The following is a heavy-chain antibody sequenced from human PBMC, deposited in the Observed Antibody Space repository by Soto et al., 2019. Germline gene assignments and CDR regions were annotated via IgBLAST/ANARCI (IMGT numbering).Heavy chain of an antibody. D-gene: IGHD3-22*01. V-gene: IGHV1-2*04. J-gene: IGHJ3*01. Sequence: ASVKVSCKASGYTFTGYYIHWVRQAPGQGLEWLGWINPNSGGTNYAQTFQGWVTMTRDTSINTAYMELSRLRSDDSAVYYCATSRNYYFDSSGPDAFDVWGRGTKVTVSS. CDR2: INPNSGGT. CDR3: ATSRNYYFDSSGPDAFDV. CDR1: GYTFTGYY.